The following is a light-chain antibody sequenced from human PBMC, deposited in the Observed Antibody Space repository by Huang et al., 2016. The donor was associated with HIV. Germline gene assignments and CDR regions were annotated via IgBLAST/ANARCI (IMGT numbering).Light chain of an antibody. CDR3: HQYYTTPQS. CDR2: WAS. Sequence: DIVMTQSPDSLTVSLGERATINCKSSQSVLYNSNNKNYLAWYQQKAGQPPKLLIYWASTRESWVPDRFSGSGSGPDFTLTIISSQAEDVAVYYCHQYYTTPQSFGQGTKLEIK. CDR1: QSVLYNSNNKNY. V-gene: IGKV4-1*01. J-gene: IGKJ2*01.